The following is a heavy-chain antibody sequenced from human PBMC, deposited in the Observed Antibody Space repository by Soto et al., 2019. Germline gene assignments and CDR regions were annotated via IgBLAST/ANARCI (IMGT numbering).Heavy chain of an antibody. CDR3: ESPYYYDSSGYSPQMYNWFDP. Sequence: SVKVSCKTSGGTLSSYAISWVRQAPGQGLEWMGGIIPIFGTSNYAQKFRGRVTITADESTSTAYMELSSLRSEDTAVYYCESPYYYDSSGYSPQMYNWFDPWGQGTLVTVSS. J-gene: IGHJ5*02. V-gene: IGHV1-69*13. CDR2: IIPIFGTS. CDR1: GGTLSSYA. D-gene: IGHD3-22*01.